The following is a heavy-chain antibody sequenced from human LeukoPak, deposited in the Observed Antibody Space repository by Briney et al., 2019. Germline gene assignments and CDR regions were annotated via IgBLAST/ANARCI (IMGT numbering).Heavy chain of an antibody. V-gene: IGHV3-23*01. D-gene: IGHD2-2*02. CDR2: ISPTGAGT. Sequence: GGSLRLSCAASGFTFNGYAMSWVRQAPGKGLEWVSAISPTGAGTYYADSVKGLFTISRDNSKNPLYLQMNSLRAEDTAVYYCAKYTERAFDIWGQGTMVTVSS. J-gene: IGHJ3*02. CDR1: GFTFNGYA. CDR3: AKYTERAFDI.